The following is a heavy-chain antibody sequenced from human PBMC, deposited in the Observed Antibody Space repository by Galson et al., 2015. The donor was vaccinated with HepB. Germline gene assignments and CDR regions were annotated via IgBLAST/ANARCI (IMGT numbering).Heavy chain of an antibody. Sequence: SLRLSCAASGFTFTNAWMNWVRQAPGKGLEWVGRIKSKTGGGTTDYAAPVKGRFTISRDDSKNTLYLQMNSLKTEDTAVYYCTTVRGQYSSRWLFDYWGQGTLVTVSS. CDR3: TTVRGQYSSRWLFDY. V-gene: IGHV3-15*07. CDR1: GFTFTNAW. CDR2: IKSKTGGGTT. D-gene: IGHD6-13*01. J-gene: IGHJ4*02.